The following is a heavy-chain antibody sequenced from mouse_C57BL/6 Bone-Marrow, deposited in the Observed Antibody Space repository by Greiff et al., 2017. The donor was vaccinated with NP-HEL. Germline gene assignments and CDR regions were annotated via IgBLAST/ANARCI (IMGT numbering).Heavy chain of an antibody. V-gene: IGHV1-76*01. CDR3: ARKDSNYEGAMDY. D-gene: IGHD2-5*01. CDR2: IYPGSGNT. CDR1: GYTFTDYY. Sequence: QVQLKESGAELVRPGASVKLSCKASGYTFTDYYINWVKQRPGQGLEWIARIYPGSGNTYYNEKFKGKATLTAEKSSSTAYMQLSSLTSEDSAVYFCARKDSNYEGAMDYWGQGTSVTVSS. J-gene: IGHJ4*01.